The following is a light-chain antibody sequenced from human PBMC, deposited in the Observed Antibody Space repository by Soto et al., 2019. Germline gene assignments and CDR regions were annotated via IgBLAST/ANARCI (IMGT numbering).Light chain of an antibody. CDR3: QEYKTNFRT. CDR2: GAS. Sequence: DIQLPQSPSAMSASLGDRVTITCRASQGISNSLAWFQQKPGKVPKRLIYGASTLQSGAPSRFSGSASGAAFTLTISSLQPDDFASYFCQEYKTNFRTFGQGTKVDIK. CDR1: QGISNS. J-gene: IGKJ1*01. V-gene: IGKV1-17*03.